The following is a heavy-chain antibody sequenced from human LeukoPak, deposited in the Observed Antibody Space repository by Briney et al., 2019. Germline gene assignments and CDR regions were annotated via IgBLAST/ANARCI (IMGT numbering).Heavy chain of an antibody. J-gene: IGHJ4*02. D-gene: IGHD2-2*01. CDR3: ARQGRYCSSTSCYEPDY. CDR1: GGTFSSYA. Sequence: SVKVSCRASGGTFSSYAISWVRQAPGQGLEWMGGIIPIFGTANYAQKFQGRVTITADESTSTAYMELSSLRSEDTAVYYCARQGRYCSSTSCYEPDYWGQGTLVTVSS. V-gene: IGHV1-69*13. CDR2: IIPIFGTA.